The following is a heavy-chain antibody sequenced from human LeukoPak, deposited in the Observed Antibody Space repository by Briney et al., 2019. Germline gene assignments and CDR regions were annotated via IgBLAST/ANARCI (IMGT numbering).Heavy chain of an antibody. J-gene: IGHJ4*02. CDR2: TNLNSGNT. CDR3: AFRYCTGGSCPSPFDY. V-gene: IGHV1-8*01. Sequence: ASVKVSCKAPENIFNRYDINWVRQATGQGLEWMGWTNLNSGNTGYAHKFQCRVTMTRTPSTSTAYVELSSLRSEDTAVYYCAFRYCTGGSCPSPFDYWGQGTLITVSS. D-gene: IGHD2-15*01. CDR1: ENIFNRYD.